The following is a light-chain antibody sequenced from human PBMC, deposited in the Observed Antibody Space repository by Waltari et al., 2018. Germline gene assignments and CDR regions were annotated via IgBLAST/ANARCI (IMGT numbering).Light chain of an antibody. CDR2: GTS. Sequence: EIVLTQSPGTLSLSPGERATLSCRASQSASRALAWYQQKPGQAPRLLIYGTSNRATGIPDRFSGSGSGTDFSLTISRLEPEDVAVYFCQHYVRLPATFGQGTKVEIK. V-gene: IGKV3-20*01. CDR1: QSASRA. J-gene: IGKJ1*01. CDR3: QHYVRLPAT.